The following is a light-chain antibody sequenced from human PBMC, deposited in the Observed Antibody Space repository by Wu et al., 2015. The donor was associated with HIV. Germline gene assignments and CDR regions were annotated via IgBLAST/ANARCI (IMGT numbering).Light chain of an antibody. J-gene: IGKJ2*03. V-gene: IGKV3-15*01. CDR1: QSVGGD. Sequence: EIVMTQSPATLSVSLGERATLSRRASQSVGGDSAWYQQKPGQAPRLLIYDASTRAPGVPARFSGSGSGTEFTLTISSLQSEDLADYYCQQYNDWPPYSFGQGTKLEI. CDR3: QQYNDWPPYS. CDR2: DAS.